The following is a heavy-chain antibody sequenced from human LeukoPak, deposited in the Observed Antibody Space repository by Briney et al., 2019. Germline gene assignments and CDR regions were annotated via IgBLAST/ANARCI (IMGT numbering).Heavy chain of an antibody. Sequence: PSETLSLTCTVSGYSISSGYYWGWIRQPPGKGLEWIGSIYHSGSTCYNPSLKSRVTISVDTSKNQFSLKLSSVTAADTAVYYCARATRVWYFDLWGRGTLVTVSS. CDR2: IYHSGST. V-gene: IGHV4-38-2*02. CDR1: GYSISSGYY. CDR3: ARATRVWYFDL. D-gene: IGHD5-12*01. J-gene: IGHJ2*01.